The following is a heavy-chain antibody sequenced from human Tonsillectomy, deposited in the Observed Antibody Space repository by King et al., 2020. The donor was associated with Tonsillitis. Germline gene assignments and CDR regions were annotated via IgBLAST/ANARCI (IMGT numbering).Heavy chain of an antibody. D-gene: IGHD4-17*01. J-gene: IGHJ4*02. V-gene: IGHV3-15*01. CDR2: IKSKTDGGTT. CDR3: TTDEVDYGGYVEKYYFDY. CDR1: GFTFSNAW. Sequence: VQLVESGGGLVKPGGSLRLSCAASGFTFSNAWMSWVRQAPGKGLEWVGRIKSKTDGGTTDYAAPVKGRFTISRDDSKNTLYLQMNSLKTEDTAVYYCTTDEVDYGGYVEKYYFDYWGQGTLVTVSS.